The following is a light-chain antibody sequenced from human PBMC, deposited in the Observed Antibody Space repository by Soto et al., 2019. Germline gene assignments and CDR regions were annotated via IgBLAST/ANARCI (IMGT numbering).Light chain of an antibody. CDR2: AAS. J-gene: IGKJ4*01. CDR3: QQYHDWPLT. V-gene: IGKV3-15*01. Sequence: EVVMTQSPATLSVSPGERATLSCRASQGLGTNLAWYQQKPGQGPRLLIYAASTRATGVPARFSGSGSQTEFTLTISSLQPEDFVVYFCQQYHDWPLTFGGGTKVDIK. CDR1: QGLGTN.